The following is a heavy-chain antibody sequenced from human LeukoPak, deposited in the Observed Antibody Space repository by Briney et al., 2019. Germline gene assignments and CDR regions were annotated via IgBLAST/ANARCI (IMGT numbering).Heavy chain of an antibody. Sequence: GGSLRLSCAASGFTFSSYSMNWVRQAPGKGLEWVSSISSSSSYIYYAHSVKGRFTISRDNAKNSLYLQMNSLRAEDTAVYYCARLVWQYQVYWFDPWGQGTLVTVSS. D-gene: IGHD2-2*01. J-gene: IGHJ5*02. CDR1: GFTFSSYS. V-gene: IGHV3-21*01. CDR2: ISSSSSYI. CDR3: ARLVWQYQVYWFDP.